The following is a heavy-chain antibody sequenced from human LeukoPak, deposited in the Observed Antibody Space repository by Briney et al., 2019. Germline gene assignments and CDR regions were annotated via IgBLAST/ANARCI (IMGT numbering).Heavy chain of an antibody. Sequence: GDSLKISCKASGYRFTSHWIGWVRQMPGKGLEWMGVIHPGEYERRYSPSFEGQVTISADKSISTAYMQWSSLKASDTAMYYCARRTDSGWKWFDPWGQGTLVTVSS. V-gene: IGHV5-51*01. D-gene: IGHD6-25*01. CDR1: GYRFTSHW. CDR2: IHPGEYER. J-gene: IGHJ5*02. CDR3: ARRTDSGWKWFDP.